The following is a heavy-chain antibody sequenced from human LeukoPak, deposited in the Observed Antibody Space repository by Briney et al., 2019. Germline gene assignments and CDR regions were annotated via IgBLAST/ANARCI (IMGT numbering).Heavy chain of an antibody. CDR1: GFTFSSYT. V-gene: IGHV3-21*01. J-gene: IGHJ4*02. Sequence: GGSLRLSCAASGFTFSSYTMNWVRQAPGKGLEWVSSISTSSSYIYYADSVKGRFTISRDNAKNSLYLQMNNLRAEDTAVYYRARDGIYGDYDYWGQGTLVTVSS. D-gene: IGHD4-17*01. CDR3: ARDGIYGDYDY. CDR2: ISTSSSYI.